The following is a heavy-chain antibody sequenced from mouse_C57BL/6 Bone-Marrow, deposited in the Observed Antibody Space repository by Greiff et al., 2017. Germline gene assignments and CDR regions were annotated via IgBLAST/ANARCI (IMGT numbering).Heavy chain of an antibody. V-gene: IGHV5-4*03. CDR1: GFTFSSYA. CDR3: ARVGTMDY. Sequence: DVMLVESGGGLVKPGGSLKLSCAASGFTFSSYAMSWVRQTPEKRLEWVATISDGGSYTYYPDNVKGRFTISRDNAKNNLYLQMSHLKSEDTAMYYCARVGTMDYWGQGTTLTVSS. D-gene: IGHD1-1*02. J-gene: IGHJ2*01. CDR2: ISDGGSYT.